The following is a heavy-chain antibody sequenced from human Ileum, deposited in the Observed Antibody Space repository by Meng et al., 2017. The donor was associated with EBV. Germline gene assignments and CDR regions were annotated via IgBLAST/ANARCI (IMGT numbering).Heavy chain of an antibody. CDR1: GGSITSYSYS. Sequence: QLHLPEQAPGLVNPSEALSFTCSVSGGSITSYSYSWGWIRQPPGKGLEWIATIYHTGSTYYNPSLKSRVTISVDTSKNEFSLKVTSVTAADTALYYCARRDTAWFDPWGRGTLVTVSS. V-gene: IGHV4-39*01. J-gene: IGHJ5*02. CDR3: ARRDTAWFDP. CDR2: IYHTGST. D-gene: IGHD2-21*02.